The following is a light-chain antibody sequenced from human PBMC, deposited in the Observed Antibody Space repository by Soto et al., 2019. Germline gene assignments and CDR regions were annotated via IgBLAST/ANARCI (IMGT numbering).Light chain of an antibody. CDR1: ESLLHRNGNTY. CDR2: HVC. V-gene: IGKV2-24*01. J-gene: IGKJ1*01. CDR3: VQATHFPWT. Sequence: EIVLTQAPLSSPVTLGQPASISCTSSESLLHRNGNTYLSWLHQRPGQPPRLLIYHVCSRFSGIPDRFSGSGGGRHFTLRISRVEAEDVGVYYCVQATHFPWTFGQGTRVEV.